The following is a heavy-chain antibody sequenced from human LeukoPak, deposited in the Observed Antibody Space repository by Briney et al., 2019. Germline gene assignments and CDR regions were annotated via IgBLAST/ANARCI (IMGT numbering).Heavy chain of an antibody. CDR1: RYTFTSYD. V-gene: IGHV1-8*01. CDR2: MNPNSGNT. CDR3: ARALYDFWSGYYPGGY. Sequence: GASVKVTCKGSRYTFTSYDINWVRQATGQGLEWMGWMNPNSGNTGYAQKFQGRVTMTRNTSISTAYMELSSLRSEDTAVYYCARALYDFWSGYYPGGYWGQGTLVTVSS. D-gene: IGHD3-3*01. J-gene: IGHJ4*02.